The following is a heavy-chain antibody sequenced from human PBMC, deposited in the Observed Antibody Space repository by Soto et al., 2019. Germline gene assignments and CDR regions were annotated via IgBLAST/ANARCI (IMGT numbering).Heavy chain of an antibody. D-gene: IGHD5-12*01. Sequence: SVMVSCKASGGTFGSYAISWVRQAPGQGLEWMGGIIPIFGTANYAQKFQGRVTITADESTSTAYMELSSLRSEDTAVYYCARVDGGYDWDDYWGQGTLVTVSS. CDR1: GGTFGSYA. CDR3: ARVDGGYDWDDY. V-gene: IGHV1-69*13. CDR2: IIPIFGTA. J-gene: IGHJ4*02.